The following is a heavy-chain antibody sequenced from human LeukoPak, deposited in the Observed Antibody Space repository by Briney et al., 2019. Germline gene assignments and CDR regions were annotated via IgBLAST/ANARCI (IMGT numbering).Heavy chain of an antibody. Sequence: SETLSLTCTVSGGSISSYYWSWIRQPPGKGLECIGYIYYSGSTNYNPSLKSRVTISVDTSKNQFSLTLTSATAADTAVYYCARVESDDYNQSWFDPWGQGTLVTVSS. CDR1: GGSISSYY. CDR3: ARVESDDYNQSWFDP. V-gene: IGHV4-59*01. CDR2: IYYSGST. D-gene: IGHD5-24*01. J-gene: IGHJ5*02.